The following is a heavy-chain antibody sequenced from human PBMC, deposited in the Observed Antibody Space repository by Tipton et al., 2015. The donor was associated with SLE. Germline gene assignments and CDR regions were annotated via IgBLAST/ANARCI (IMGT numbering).Heavy chain of an antibody. D-gene: IGHD1-26*01. J-gene: IGHJ4*02. V-gene: IGHV4-38-2*02. CDR2: IYYSGST. CDR1: GYSISSGYY. Sequence: TLSLTRTVSGYSISSGYYWGWIRQPPGKGLEWIGYIYYSGSTNYNPSLKSRVTISVDTSKNQFSLKLSSVTAADTAVYYCARGVGSGSPLDYWGQGTLVTVSS. CDR3: ARGVGSGSPLDY.